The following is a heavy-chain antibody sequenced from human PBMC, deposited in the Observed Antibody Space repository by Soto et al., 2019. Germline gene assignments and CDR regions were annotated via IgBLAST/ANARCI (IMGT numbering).Heavy chain of an antibody. CDR1: DFTVSNNY. J-gene: IGHJ5*02. Sequence: GGSLRLSCAASDFTVSNNYMSWVRQAPWKGLEWVSLIYSGGRTSYADSVKGRFTISRDNAKNTLYLQMNSLRDEDTAVYYCARGADYDSSGIRLNWFDPWGQGTLVTVYS. CDR3: ARGADYDSSGIRLNWFDP. V-gene: IGHV3-53*01. D-gene: IGHD3-22*01. CDR2: IYSGGRT.